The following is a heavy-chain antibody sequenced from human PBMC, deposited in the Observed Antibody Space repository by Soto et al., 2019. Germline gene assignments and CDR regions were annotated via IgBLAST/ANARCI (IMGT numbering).Heavy chain of an antibody. CDR2: IYWDDDK. Sequence: PSLVTATPPLTLTFTFSGFSLSTSGVCVGWIRQPPGKALEWLALIYWDDDKRYSPSLKSRLTITKDTSKNQVVLTMTNMDPVDTATYYCAHRAYYYDSSGYYDPHYFDYWCQGTLVTVSS. D-gene: IGHD3-22*01. CDR3: AHRAYYYDSSGYYDPHYFDY. J-gene: IGHJ4*02. CDR1: GFSLSTSGVC. V-gene: IGHV2-5*02.